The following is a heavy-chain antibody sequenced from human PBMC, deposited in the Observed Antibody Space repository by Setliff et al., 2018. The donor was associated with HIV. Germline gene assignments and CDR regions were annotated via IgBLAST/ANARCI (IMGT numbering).Heavy chain of an antibody. Sequence: SETLSLTCTVSGGSISSGIYYWIWIRQPAGKGLEWIGHVYTTGGTNYNPSLESRLTISVDTSRNQFSLKLSSVTAADTALYYCVRDLARVIAHWGQGTPVTVSS. J-gene: IGHJ4*02. D-gene: IGHD2-21*01. V-gene: IGHV4-61*09. CDR2: VYTTGGT. CDR1: GGSISSGIYY. CDR3: VRDLARVIAH.